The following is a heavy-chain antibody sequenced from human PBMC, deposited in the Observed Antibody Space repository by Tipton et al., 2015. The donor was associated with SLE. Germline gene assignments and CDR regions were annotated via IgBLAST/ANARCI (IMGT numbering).Heavy chain of an antibody. CDR3: LKDIQPGGLDV. D-gene: IGHD2-15*01. CDR2: IGISVAYI. CDR1: GFRVSGYN. V-gene: IGHV3-21*03. J-gene: IGHJ6*02. Sequence: SLRLSCVASGFRVSGYNMDWVRQTPGKGLEWVATIGISVAYISSTDSVRGRFTISKDKAKNSLYLQMNSLRVEDTGIYYCLKDIQPGGLDVWGQGTTVTVSS.